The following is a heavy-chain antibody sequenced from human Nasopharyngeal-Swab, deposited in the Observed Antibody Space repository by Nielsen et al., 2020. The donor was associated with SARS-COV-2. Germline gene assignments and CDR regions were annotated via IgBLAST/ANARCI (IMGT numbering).Heavy chain of an antibody. CDR2: TDENGRRT. V-gene: IGHV3-74*01. D-gene: IGHD3-10*01. CDR1: GFTFSRYW. J-gene: IGHJ4*02. Sequence: GGSLRLSCVASGFTFSRYWMHWVRQAPGKGLVWVSRTDENGRRTDYADSVRGRFTIFRDNAENTLYLQMNNLRVEDTAVYFCARDVGGAGSYWGQGTLVTVSS. CDR3: ARDVGGAGSY.